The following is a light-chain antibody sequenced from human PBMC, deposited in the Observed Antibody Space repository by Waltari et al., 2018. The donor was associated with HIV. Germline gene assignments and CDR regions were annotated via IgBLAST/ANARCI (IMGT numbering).Light chain of an antibody. J-gene: IGKJ1*01. Sequence: DIQMTQSPSSLSASVGDRVTITCRASQSISSYLNWFQQKPGKAPKLLIYAASTLQSGVPPRFSGSGSGTHFTLTISSLQPEDFATYYCQQSYSSPMWTFGQGTKVEIK. V-gene: IGKV1-39*01. CDR2: AAS. CDR1: QSISSY. CDR3: QQSYSSPMWT.